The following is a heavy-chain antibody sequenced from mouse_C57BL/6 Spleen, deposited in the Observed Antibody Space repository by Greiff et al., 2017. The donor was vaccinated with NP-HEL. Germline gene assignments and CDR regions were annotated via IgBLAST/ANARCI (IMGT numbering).Heavy chain of an antibody. CDR3: ARSDYYASMDY. CDR2: INPGSGGT. D-gene: IGHD1-1*01. J-gene: IGHJ4*01. V-gene: IGHV1-54*01. Sequence: VQLQQSGAELVRPGTSVKVSCKASGYAFTNYLIEWVKQRPGQGLEWIGVINPGSGGTNYNEKFKGKATLTADKSSSTAYMQLSSLTSEDSAVYFCARSDYYASMDYWGQGTSVTVSS. CDR1: GYAFTNYL.